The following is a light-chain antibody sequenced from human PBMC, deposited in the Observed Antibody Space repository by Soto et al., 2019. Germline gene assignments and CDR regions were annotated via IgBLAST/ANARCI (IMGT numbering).Light chain of an antibody. J-gene: IGLJ2*01. V-gene: IGLV2-14*01. Sequence: QSVLTQPASVSGSPGQSITISCTGTSSDVGGYNFVSWYQHHPGKAPKLIIYEVSNRPSGVSNRLSASKSGNTASLTISGLQAEDEGDYYCSSYTNSSTLVGFGGGTKLTVL. CDR3: SSYTNSSTLVG. CDR1: SSDVGGYNF. CDR2: EVS.